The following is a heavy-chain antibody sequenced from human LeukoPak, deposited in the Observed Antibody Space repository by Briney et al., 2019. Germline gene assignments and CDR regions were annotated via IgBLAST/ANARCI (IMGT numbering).Heavy chain of an antibody. CDR1: GFTFSSYW. CDR2: IKQDGSEK. Sequence: GGSLRLSCAASGFTFSSYWMSWVRQAPGKGLEWVANIKQDGSEKYYVDSVKGRFTISRDNSKNTLYLQMNSLRAEDTAVYYCAKRSRRLTVVRGVPREDVWGQGTSVTVSS. D-gene: IGHD3-10*01. J-gene: IGHJ6*02. V-gene: IGHV3-7*03. CDR3: AKRSRRLTVVRGVPREDV.